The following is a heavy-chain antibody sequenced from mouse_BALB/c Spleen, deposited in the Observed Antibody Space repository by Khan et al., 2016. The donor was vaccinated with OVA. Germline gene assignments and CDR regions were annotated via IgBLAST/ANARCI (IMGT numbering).Heavy chain of an antibody. CDR3: VREGADYRNDGWFAD. CDR1: GYTFTAYT. J-gene: IGHJ3*01. V-gene: IGHV1-4*01. CDR2: INPSNDYT. Sequence: QVQLKESGAELARPGASVKMSCKASGYTFTAYTIHWVKQRPGQGLEWIGYINPSNDYTNYNQKFKDKATLTADKSSSTAYMQLSSLTSEDSAVYYGVREGADYRNDGWFADWGQGTLVTVSA. D-gene: IGHD2-14*01.